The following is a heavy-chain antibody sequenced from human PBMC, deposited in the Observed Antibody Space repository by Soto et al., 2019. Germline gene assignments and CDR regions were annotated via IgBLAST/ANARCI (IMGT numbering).Heavy chain of an antibody. CDR1: GGFISSGGYY. CDR2: IYYSGST. CDR3: ARAGVRVVVPAAMLYYGMDV. Sequence: QVQLQESGPGLVKPSQTLSLTCTVSGGFISSGGYYWSWIRHHPGKGLERIGYIYYSGSTYYNPALKSRVTISVDASKNQFSLKLSSVTAADTAVNYCARAGVRVVVPAAMLYYGMDVWGQGTTVTVSS. J-gene: IGHJ6*02. V-gene: IGHV4-31*03. D-gene: IGHD2-2*01.